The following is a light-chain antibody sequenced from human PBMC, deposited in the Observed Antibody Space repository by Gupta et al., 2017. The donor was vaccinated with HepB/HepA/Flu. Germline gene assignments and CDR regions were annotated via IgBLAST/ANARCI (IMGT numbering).Light chain of an antibody. V-gene: IGKV1-17*01. J-gene: IGKJ1*01. CDR2: GAS. CDR1: QGIGND. CDR3: QQHSTSPRT. Sequence: DIQMTQSPSSLSASVGDRVTITCRASQGIGNDLGWYQQKPGKAPKRLIYGASSLQSGVPSRFSGSGSGTEFTLTISSQQPEDFATYYCQQHSTSPRTFGQGTKVEIK.